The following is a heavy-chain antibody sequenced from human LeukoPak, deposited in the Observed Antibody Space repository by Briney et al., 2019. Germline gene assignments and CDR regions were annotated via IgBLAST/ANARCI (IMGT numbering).Heavy chain of an antibody. J-gene: IGHJ4*02. D-gene: IGHD5-18*01. CDR3: AKLYSYGLYYFDY. Sequence: PGGSLRLSCAASGFNVSSNYMSWVRQAPGKGLEWVSIIYSGGYTYYADSVKGRFTISRDNSKNTLYLQMNSLRAEDTAVYYCAKLYSYGLYYFDYWGQGTLVTVSS. V-gene: IGHV3-53*01. CDR1: GFNVSSNY. CDR2: IYSGGYT.